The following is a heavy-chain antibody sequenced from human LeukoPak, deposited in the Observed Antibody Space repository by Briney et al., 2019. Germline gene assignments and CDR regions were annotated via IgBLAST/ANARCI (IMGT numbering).Heavy chain of an antibody. Sequence: GGSLRLSCAASGFTFSSNAMSWVRQAPGKGLDWVSAISADGAATYYADSVKGRFTISRDNSRNTLYLQMISLRAEDSAVYYCARISDSLSDFWGQGTLVTVSS. J-gene: IGHJ4*02. CDR1: GFTFSSNA. D-gene: IGHD2-15*01. CDR2: ISADGAAT. CDR3: ARISDSLSDF. V-gene: IGHV3-23*01.